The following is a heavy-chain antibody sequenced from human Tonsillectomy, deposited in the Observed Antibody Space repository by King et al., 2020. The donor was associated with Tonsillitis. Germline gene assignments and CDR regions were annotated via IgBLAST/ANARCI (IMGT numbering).Heavy chain of an antibody. V-gene: IGHV4-31*03. CDR3: ARDYYGSGRGYYYYGMDV. D-gene: IGHD3-10*01. CDR2: IYHSGST. J-gene: IGHJ6*02. CDR1: GGSISSGGYY. Sequence: QLQESGPGLVKPSQTLSLTCRVSGGSISSGGYYWSWIRPHPGKGLEWIGYIYHSGSTYYNPSLKSRVTISVDTSKNQFSLNLTSVTAADTAVYYCARDYYGSGRGYYYYGMDVGGQGTTVTVSS.